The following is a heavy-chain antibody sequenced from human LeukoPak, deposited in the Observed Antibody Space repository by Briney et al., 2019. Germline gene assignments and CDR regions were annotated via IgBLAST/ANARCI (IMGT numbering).Heavy chain of an antibody. CDR1: GYTFTNYP. CDR3: AKPTANYGDYYTG. Sequence: GASVKVSCKASGYTFTNYPMNWVRQAPGQGLEWMGWININTGNPTYAQDFTGRFVFSLDTSVSTAYLQMNSLRAEDTAVYYCAKPTANYGDYYTGWGQGTLVTVSS. J-gene: IGHJ4*02. D-gene: IGHD4-17*01. CDR2: ININTGNP. V-gene: IGHV7-4-1*02.